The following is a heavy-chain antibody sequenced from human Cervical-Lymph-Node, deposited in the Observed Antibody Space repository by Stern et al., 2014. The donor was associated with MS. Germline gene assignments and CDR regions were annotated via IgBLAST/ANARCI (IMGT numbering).Heavy chain of an antibody. D-gene: IGHD2-2*01. J-gene: IGHJ5*02. V-gene: IGHV1-2*04. CDR2: INPNNGGT. CDR1: GYTFTGYY. CDR3: ARDGVGLVVPAAMPGHESWFDP. Sequence: QVQLVESGAEAKKPGASVKVSCKASGYTFTGYYMHWVRQAPGQGLEWLGWINPNNGGTNYAQKFQGWVTMTRDTSISTAYMELSRLRSDDTAVYYCARDGVGLVVPAAMPGHESWFDPWGQGTLVTVSS.